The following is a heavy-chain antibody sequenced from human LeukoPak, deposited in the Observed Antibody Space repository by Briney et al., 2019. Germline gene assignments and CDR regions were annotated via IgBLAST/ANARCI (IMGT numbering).Heavy chain of an antibody. Sequence: GGSLRLSCVASGFKFSGYAMSWVRQAPEKGLEWVSAISGSGDTAYYADSVKGRFIISRDNSKNMLYLQMNSLRAEDTAVYYCPRKYDSSGYCDYWGQGALVTVSS. CDR1: GFKFSGYA. J-gene: IGHJ4*02. CDR2: ISGSGDTA. D-gene: IGHD3-22*01. CDR3: PRKYDSSGYCDY. V-gene: IGHV3-23*01.